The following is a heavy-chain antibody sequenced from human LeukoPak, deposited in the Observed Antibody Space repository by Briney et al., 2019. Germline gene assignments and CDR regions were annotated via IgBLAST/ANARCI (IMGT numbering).Heavy chain of an antibody. V-gene: IGHV3-21*01. CDR2: ISSSSSYI. CDR1: GFTFSSYS. D-gene: IGHD5-24*01. J-gene: IGHJ4*02. Sequence: PGGSLRLSCAASGFTFSSYSMNWVRQAPGKGLEWVSSISSSSSYIYYADSVKGRFTISRDNAKNSLYLQMNSLRAEDTAAYYCARDSGDGYNHGWGQGTLVTVSS. CDR3: ARDSGDGYNHG.